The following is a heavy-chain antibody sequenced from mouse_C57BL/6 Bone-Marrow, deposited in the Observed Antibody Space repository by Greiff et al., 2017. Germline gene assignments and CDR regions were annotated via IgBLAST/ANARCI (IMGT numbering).Heavy chain of an antibody. D-gene: IGHD3-3*01. CDR2: ISSGSSTI. CDR1: GFTFSDYG. CDR3: ARGDGGEGFAY. V-gene: IGHV5-17*01. J-gene: IGHJ3*01. Sequence: EVQLVESGGGLVKPGGSLKLSCAASGFTFSDYGMHWVRQAPEKGLEWVAYISSGSSTIYYADTVKGRFSSSRDTAKDTLFLQMTSLRSEDTAMYYCARGDGGEGFAYWGQGTLVTVSA.